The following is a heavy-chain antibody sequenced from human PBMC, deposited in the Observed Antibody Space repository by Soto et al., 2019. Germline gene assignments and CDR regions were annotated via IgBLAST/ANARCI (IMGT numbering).Heavy chain of an antibody. CDR1: GFTFSSYE. D-gene: IGHD4-17*01. J-gene: IGHJ4*02. CDR3: ARSTGDCDY. V-gene: IGHV3-48*03. Sequence: GGSLRLSCAASGFTFSSYEMNWVRQAPGKGLEWVSYISSSGSTIYYAESVKGRFTISRDNAKNSLYLQMNSLRAEDTAVYYCARSTGDCDYWGQGTLVTVSS. CDR2: ISSSGSTI.